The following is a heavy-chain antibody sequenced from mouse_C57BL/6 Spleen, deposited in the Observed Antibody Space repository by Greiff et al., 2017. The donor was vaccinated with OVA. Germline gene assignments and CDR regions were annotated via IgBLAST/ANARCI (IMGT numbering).Heavy chain of an antibody. Sequence: QVQLQQSGPELVKPGASVKISCKASGYAFSSSWMNWVKQRPGKGLEWIGRIYPGDGDTNYNGKFKGKATLTADKSSSTAYMQLSSLTSEDSAVYFCAGSTMVTTGYFDYWGQGTTLTVSS. V-gene: IGHV1-82*01. CDR2: IYPGDGDT. D-gene: IGHD2-2*01. CDR1: GYAFSSSW. CDR3: AGSTMVTTGYFDY. J-gene: IGHJ2*01.